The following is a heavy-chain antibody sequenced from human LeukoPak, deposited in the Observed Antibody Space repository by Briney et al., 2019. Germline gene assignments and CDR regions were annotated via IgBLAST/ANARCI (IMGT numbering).Heavy chain of an antibody. D-gene: IGHD1-26*01. CDR2: IKPDGSEK. V-gene: IGHV3-7*01. CDR1: GFTFSSYW. CDR3: VTTWGAHYWYFDL. J-gene: IGHJ2*01. Sequence: GGSLRLSCAASGFTFSSYWMNWVRQAPGKGLEWVANIKPDGSEKYYVDSVKGRFTISRDNAKNSLYLQMNSLRAEDTAVYYCVTTWGAHYWYFDLWGRGALVTVSS.